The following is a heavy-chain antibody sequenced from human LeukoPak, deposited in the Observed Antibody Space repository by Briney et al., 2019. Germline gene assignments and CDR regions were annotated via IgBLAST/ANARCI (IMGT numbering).Heavy chain of an antibody. Sequence: GGSLRLSCAAAGFTFSSHGMHWVRQAPGKGLEGVSFIRYDGSNEYYGDSVKGRFTISRDNSKNTLYMQMNSLRGEDTAVYYCVRDNDFWSGYYSPTRGYFDYWGQGTLVTVSS. CDR3: VRDNDFWSGYYSPTRGYFDY. CDR2: IRYDGSNE. D-gene: IGHD3-3*01. J-gene: IGHJ4*02. CDR1: GFTFSSHG. V-gene: IGHV3-30*02.